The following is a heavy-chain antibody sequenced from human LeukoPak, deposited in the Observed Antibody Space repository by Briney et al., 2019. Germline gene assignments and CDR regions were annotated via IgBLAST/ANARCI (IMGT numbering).Heavy chain of an antibody. J-gene: IGHJ4*02. CDR3: ARYYFWTGSYFFDY. CDR2: IYPGDSDT. V-gene: IGHV5-51*01. Sequence: GESLKISFKTSGFPFSTHWIAWVRPMPGEGLELMGIIYPGDSDTNYSPSFQGQVTISADKSTNTAYLQWSSLKASDTAMYYCARYYFWTGSYFFDYWGQGTLVTVSS. D-gene: IGHD3/OR15-3a*01. CDR1: GFPFSTHW.